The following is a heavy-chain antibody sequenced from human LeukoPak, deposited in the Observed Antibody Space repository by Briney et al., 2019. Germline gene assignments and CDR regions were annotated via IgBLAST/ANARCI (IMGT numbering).Heavy chain of an antibody. D-gene: IGHD2-8*01. CDR3: ARGLLVTVYAAFDY. J-gene: IGHJ4*02. V-gene: IGHV4-34*01. CDR2: IIHSGST. Sequence: SETLSLTCGVYGGSFSGYYWTWIRQSPGMGLEWIGEIIHSGSTNYNPSLTSRVTISVDTSKNQFSLKLSSVTAADTAVYYCARGLLVTVYAAFDYWGQGTLVTVSS. CDR1: GGSFSGYY.